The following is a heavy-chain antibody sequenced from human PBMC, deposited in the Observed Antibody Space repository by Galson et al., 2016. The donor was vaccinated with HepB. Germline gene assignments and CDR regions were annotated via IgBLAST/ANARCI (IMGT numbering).Heavy chain of an antibody. CDR1: GFTFGDYA. D-gene: IGHD3-16*01. J-gene: IGHJ4*02. CDR3: ARGWGMADY. CDR2: FRSRVYDGET. V-gene: IGHV3-49*01. Sequence: SLRLSCACSGFTFGDYAMSWFRQAPGKGLEWVSFFRSRVYDGETDSSASMKGRLTISRDVSKNIAYLQMDSHKTEDTAMYYCARGWGMADYWGQGVLVTVSS.